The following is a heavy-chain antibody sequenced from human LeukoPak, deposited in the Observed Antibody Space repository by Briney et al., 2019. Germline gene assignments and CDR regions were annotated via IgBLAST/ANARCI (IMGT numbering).Heavy chain of an antibody. D-gene: IGHD6-19*01. CDR1: GFTFSSYW. V-gene: IGHV3-74*01. CDR3: ASAVADTRSAFDI. Sequence: PGGSLRLSCAASGFTFSSYWIHWVRQPHGKGLVWVSRISGDGSNTNYADSVKGRFTISRDNAKNTLYLQMDSLRAEDTAVYYCASAVADTRSAFDIWGRGTTVTVSS. CDR2: ISGDGSNT. J-gene: IGHJ3*02.